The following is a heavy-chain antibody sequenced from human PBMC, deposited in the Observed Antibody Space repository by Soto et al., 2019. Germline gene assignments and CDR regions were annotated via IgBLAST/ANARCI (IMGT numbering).Heavy chain of an antibody. Sequence: KSSETLSLTXTVSGGSISRGGYYWSWIRQHPGKGLEWIGYIYYSGSAYYNPSLKSRVTISVDTSKNQFSLKLSSVTAADTAVYYCARAPTFGVVQPVYYYGMDVWGQGTTVTVSS. V-gene: IGHV4-30-4*08. D-gene: IGHD3-3*01. CDR1: GGSISRGGYY. J-gene: IGHJ6*02. CDR3: ARAPTFGVVQPVYYYGMDV. CDR2: IYYSGSA.